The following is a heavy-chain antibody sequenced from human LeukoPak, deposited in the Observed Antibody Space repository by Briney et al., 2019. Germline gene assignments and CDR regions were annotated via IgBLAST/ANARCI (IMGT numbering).Heavy chain of an antibody. J-gene: IGHJ4*02. CDR3: AREVVAATCFDY. CDR2: INTAGDT. D-gene: IGHD2-15*01. V-gene: IGHV3-13*01. CDR1: GFTFSSYD. Sequence: PGGSLRLSCAASGFTFSSYDMHWVRQVIGKGLEWVSAINTAGDTYYPGSVKGRFTISRDNSKNTLYLQMNSLRAEDTAVYYCAREVVAATCFDYWGQGTLVTVSS.